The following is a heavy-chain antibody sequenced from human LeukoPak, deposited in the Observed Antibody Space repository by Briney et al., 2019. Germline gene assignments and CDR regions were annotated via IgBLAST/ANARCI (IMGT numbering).Heavy chain of an antibody. CDR3: AKDGRENFASTWYAEFYNYGLDV. D-gene: IGHD6-13*01. V-gene: IGHV3-30*18. J-gene: IGHJ6*02. CDR2: ISYARSNI. Sequence: GRSLRLSCGASGFTFSSYGMHWVRQAPGKGLEWVAVISYARSNIYYADSVKGRFTISRDNSKNMLYLQMNSLRVEDTAVYYCAKDGRENFASTWYAEFYNYGLDVWGQGTTVTVSS. CDR1: GFTFSSYG.